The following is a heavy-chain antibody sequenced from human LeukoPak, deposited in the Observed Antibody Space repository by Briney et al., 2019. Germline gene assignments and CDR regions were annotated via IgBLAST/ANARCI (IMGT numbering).Heavy chain of an antibody. Sequence: SETLSLTCTVSGGSLGDTTYFWGWIRQPPGRGLEWIASIYYSGKAYYSPSLKSRVTISADMSRNQFFLRLGSVAAADTAVYYCTRHSGPAAAADYWGQGTLVTVSS. CDR2: IYYSGKA. V-gene: IGHV4-39*01. CDR3: TRHSGPAAAADY. D-gene: IGHD6-13*01. J-gene: IGHJ4*02. CDR1: GGSLGDTTYF.